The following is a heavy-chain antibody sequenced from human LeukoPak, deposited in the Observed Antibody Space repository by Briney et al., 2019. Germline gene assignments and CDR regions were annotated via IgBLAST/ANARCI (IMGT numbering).Heavy chain of an antibody. CDR1: GGSISSSSYY. CDR2: IYYSGST. Sequence: SETLSLTCTVSGGSISSSSYYWGWIRQPPGKGLEWIGRIYYSGSTYYNPSLKSRVTISVDTSKNQFSLKLSSVTAADTAVYYCARHFVGSLAASGPFDYWGQGTLVTVSS. CDR3: ARHFVGSLAASGPFDY. D-gene: IGHD2-15*01. J-gene: IGHJ4*02. V-gene: IGHV4-39*01.